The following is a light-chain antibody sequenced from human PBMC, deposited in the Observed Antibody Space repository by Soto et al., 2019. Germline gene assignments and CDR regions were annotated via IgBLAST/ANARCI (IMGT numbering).Light chain of an antibody. Sequence: EIVMTQSPATLSVSPGQRATLSCRASQSVSSNLAWYQQKPGQAPRLLIYGASTRATGIPARFSGSGSGTEFTLTISTLQSEDFAFYHCQQYNIWPLTFGQGTKLEIK. J-gene: IGKJ2*01. CDR1: QSVSSN. CDR2: GAS. CDR3: QQYNIWPLT. V-gene: IGKV3-15*01.